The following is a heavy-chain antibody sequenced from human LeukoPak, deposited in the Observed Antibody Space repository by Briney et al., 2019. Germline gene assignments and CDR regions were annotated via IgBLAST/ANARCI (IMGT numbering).Heavy chain of an antibody. D-gene: IGHD7-27*01. CDR1: GYTFTSYG. J-gene: IGHJ4*02. Sequence: ASVKVSCKASGYTFTSYGISWVRQAPGQGLEWMGWISAYNGNTNYAQKLQGRVTMTTDTSTSTAYMELRSLRSDDTAVYYCARDRSNWGWYYFDYWGQGTLVTVSS. CDR3: ARDRSNWGWYYFDY. CDR2: ISAYNGNT. V-gene: IGHV1-18*01.